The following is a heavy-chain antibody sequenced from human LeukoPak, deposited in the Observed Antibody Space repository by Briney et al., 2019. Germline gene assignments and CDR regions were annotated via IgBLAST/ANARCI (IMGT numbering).Heavy chain of an antibody. CDR2: INHSGST. J-gene: IGHJ4*02. V-gene: IGHV4-34*01. CDR3: ARGTWSYYHFDY. D-gene: IGHD1-26*01. CDR1: GGSFSGYY. Sequence: PSETLSLTCAVYGGSFSGYYWSWIRQPPGKGLEWIGEINHSGSTNYNPSLKSRVTISVDTSKNQFSLKLSSVTAADTAVYYCARGTWSYYHFDYWGQGTLVTVSS.